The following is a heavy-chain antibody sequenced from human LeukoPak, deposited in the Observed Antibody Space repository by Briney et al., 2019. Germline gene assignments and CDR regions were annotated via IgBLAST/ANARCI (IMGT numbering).Heavy chain of an antibody. CDR3: ARGRHGDYVFWFDP. V-gene: IGHV4-31*03. Sequence: PSETLSLTCTVSGGSISSGGYYWSWIRQHPGKGMEWIGYIYYSGSTYYNPSLESRVTISVDTSKNQFSLKLSSVTAADTAVYYCARGRHGDYVFWFDPWGQGTLVTVSS. D-gene: IGHD4-17*01. CDR1: GGSISSGGYY. J-gene: IGHJ5*02. CDR2: IYYSGST.